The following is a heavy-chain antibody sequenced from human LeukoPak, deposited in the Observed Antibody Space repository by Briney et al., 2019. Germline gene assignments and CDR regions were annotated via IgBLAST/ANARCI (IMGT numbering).Heavy chain of an antibody. J-gene: IGHJ3*02. D-gene: IGHD2-2*01. CDR3: ARATYQGAFDI. Sequence: WETLSLTSTVSGGSISSYYWSWIRQPPGKGLEWIGYIYYSGSTNYNPSLKSRVTISVDTSKNQFSLKLSSVTAADTAVYYCARATYQGAFDIWGQGTMVTVSS. CDR2: IYYSGST. CDR1: GGSISSYY. V-gene: IGHV4-59*01.